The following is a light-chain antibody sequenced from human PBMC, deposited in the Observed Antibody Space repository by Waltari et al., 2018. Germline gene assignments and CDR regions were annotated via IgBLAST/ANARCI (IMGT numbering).Light chain of an antibody. CDR2: KDS. Sequence: SYELTQPSSVSVSPGQTARITCSGDVLAKKKYARWFQQKPGQAPGLVIYKDSGRPSGIPERFSGSSSGTTVTLTISGAQVEDEADYYCYSAADNRVFGGGTKLTVL. CDR3: YSAADNRV. J-gene: IGLJ3*02. CDR1: VLAKKKY. V-gene: IGLV3-27*01.